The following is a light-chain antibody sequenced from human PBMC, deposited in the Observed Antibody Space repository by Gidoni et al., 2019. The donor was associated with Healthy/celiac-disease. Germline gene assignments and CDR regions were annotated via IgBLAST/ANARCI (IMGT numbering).Light chain of an antibody. CDR2: EVS. CDR3: SSYTSSSTYV. CDR1: SSDVGGHNY. Sequence: QSALTQPASVSGSPGQSITISCTGTSSDVGGHNYVSWYQQHPGKAPKLMVYEVSNRPSGASKRFSGSKSGNTASLTISGLQAEDEADYYCSSYTSSSTYVFGTGTEVTVL. V-gene: IGLV2-14*01. J-gene: IGLJ1*01.